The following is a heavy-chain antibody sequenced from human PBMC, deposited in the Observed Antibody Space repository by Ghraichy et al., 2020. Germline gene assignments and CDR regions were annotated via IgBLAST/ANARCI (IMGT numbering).Heavy chain of an antibody. Sequence: ASVKVSCKASGYNFNNYAISWVRQAPGQGLEWMGWISTYTGNTNYAQNLQGRVSMTTDTSTSTAYMELRSLRSDDTAVYYCARGGDLLFPFEYWGQGTLITVSS. CDR3: ARGGDLLFPFEY. CDR2: ISTYTGNT. CDR1: GYNFNNYA. J-gene: IGHJ4*02. V-gene: IGHV1-18*04. D-gene: IGHD3-10*01.